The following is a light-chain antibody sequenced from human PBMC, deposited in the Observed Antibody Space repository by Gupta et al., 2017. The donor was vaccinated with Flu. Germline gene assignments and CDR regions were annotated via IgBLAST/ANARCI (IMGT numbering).Light chain of an antibody. CDR3: QQDGRLPPHT. J-gene: IGKJ4*01. CDR2: DAS. Sequence: DIQMTQSPSSLSASVGDRVTITCQASQDISNYLHWYQHKPGEAPKLLIYDASNWQTGVPSRFSGSGYGTHFTFTISSRQPEDIATYYCQQDGRLPPHTFGGGTKVEIK. CDR1: QDISNY. V-gene: IGKV1-33*01.